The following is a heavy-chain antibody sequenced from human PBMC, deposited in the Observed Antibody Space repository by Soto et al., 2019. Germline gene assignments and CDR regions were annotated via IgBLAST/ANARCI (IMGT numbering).Heavy chain of an antibody. CDR3: TRGGGDDSGGNHH. V-gene: IGHV5-51*01. Sequence: GESLKVSCKGSGYSYTSYWIGWVRQTPWKGLEWMGIIYPGDSDTRYSPSFQGQVTISVDKSISTAYLQWSSLKASDTAIYYCTRGGGDDSGGNHHWGQGTPVTVSS. CDR2: IYPGDSDT. J-gene: IGHJ5*02. CDR1: GYSYTSYW. D-gene: IGHD4-17*01.